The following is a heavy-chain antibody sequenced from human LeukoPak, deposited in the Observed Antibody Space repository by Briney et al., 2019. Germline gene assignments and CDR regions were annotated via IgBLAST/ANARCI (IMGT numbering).Heavy chain of an antibody. CDR2: IYSGGST. V-gene: IGHV3-66*01. Sequence: GGSLRLSCAASGFTVSSNYMSWVRQAPGKGLEWVSVIYSGGSTYYADSVKGRFTISRDNSKNTLYLQMNSLRAEDTAVYYCARVSGIRSGYAFDYWGQGTLVTVSP. D-gene: IGHD5-12*01. J-gene: IGHJ4*02. CDR3: ARVSGIRSGYAFDY. CDR1: GFTVSSNY.